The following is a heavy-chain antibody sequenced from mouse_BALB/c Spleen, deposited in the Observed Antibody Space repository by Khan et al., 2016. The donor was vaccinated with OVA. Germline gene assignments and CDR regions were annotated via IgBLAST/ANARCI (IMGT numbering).Heavy chain of an antibody. CDR1: GYTFTNYR. CDR2: INTYTGEP. CDR3: AREGSYWYCDV. Sequence: QIQLVQSGPALKKPGETVKISCKASGYTFTNYRMNWMKQAPGKGLKWMGWINTYTGEPTYGDDFKGRFAFSLETSASTAYLQINNLKHEDMATYVCAREGSYWYCDVWGAGTTVTVSS. J-gene: IGHJ1*01. D-gene: IGHD1-1*01. V-gene: IGHV9-1*02.